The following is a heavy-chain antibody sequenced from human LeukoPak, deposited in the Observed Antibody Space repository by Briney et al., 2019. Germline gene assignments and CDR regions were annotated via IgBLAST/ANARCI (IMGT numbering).Heavy chain of an antibody. V-gene: IGHV3-53*01. Sequence: PGGSLRLSCAASGFTVSSNYMSWVRQAPGKGLEWVSVIYSDGSTDYADSVKGRFTISRDNSKNTLYLQMNSLRVEDTAVYYCARSSHYDILTGYSEEDAFDIWGQGTMVTVSS. CDR3: ARSSHYDILTGYSEEDAFDI. D-gene: IGHD3-9*01. CDR2: IYSDGST. CDR1: GFTVSSNY. J-gene: IGHJ3*02.